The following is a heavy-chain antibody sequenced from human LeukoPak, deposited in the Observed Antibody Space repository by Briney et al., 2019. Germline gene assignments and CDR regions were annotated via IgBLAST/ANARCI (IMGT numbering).Heavy chain of an antibody. CDR1: GGSIDSSSYY. CDR2: IYYSGTT. Sequence: SETLSLTCTVSGGSIDSSSYYWDWIRQPPGKGLEWLGNIYYSGTTFYTSSLKSRLTISTDMSKNQCSLRLTSVTAADTAVYYCARQRADYFYHYMDVWGKGTTVIVSS. CDR3: ARQRADYFYHYMDV. J-gene: IGHJ6*03. V-gene: IGHV4-39*01.